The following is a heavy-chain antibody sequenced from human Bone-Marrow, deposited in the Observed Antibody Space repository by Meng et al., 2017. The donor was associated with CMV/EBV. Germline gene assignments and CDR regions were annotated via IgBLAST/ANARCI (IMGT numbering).Heavy chain of an antibody. D-gene: IGHD1-26*01. Sequence: SETLSLTCTVSGGSVSSGYYYWSWIRQPPGKGLEWIGYMSYNGGTNYKPSLQSRVTISVDMSKDQFSLTLSLVTAADTAVYYCARDLGGSYPNWGQGTLVTVSS. V-gene: IGHV4-61*01. CDR3: ARDLGGSYPN. J-gene: IGHJ4*02. CDR1: GGSVSSGYYY. CDR2: MSYNGGT.